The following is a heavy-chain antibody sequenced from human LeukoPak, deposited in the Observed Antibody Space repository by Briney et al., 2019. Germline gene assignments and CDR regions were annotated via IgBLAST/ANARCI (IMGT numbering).Heavy chain of an antibody. CDR3: TRARYYYDTSGRYSDY. V-gene: IGHV5-51*01. J-gene: IGHJ4*02. D-gene: IGHD3-22*01. CDR2: IYPGHSDT. CDR1: GYSFTSYW. Sequence: GESLQISCQGSGYSFTSYWIGWVRQMPGKGLGWMGTIYPGHSDTRYSPFFQGQDTISPDKSISTAYLQWSSLKASDTAMYYCTRARYYYDTSGRYSDYWGQGTLVTVSS.